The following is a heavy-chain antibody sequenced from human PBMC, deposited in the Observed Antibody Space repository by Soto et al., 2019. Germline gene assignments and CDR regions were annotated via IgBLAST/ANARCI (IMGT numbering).Heavy chain of an antibody. Sequence: SETLSLTCAVYGGSFSGYYWSWIRQPPGKGLEWIGEINRSGSTNYNPSLKSGVTISVDTSKNQFSLKLSSVTAADTAVYYCARGGGAYGAPGSAAFDIWGQGTMVTVSS. CDR2: INRSGST. D-gene: IGHD4-17*01. CDR1: GGSFSGYY. J-gene: IGHJ3*02. V-gene: IGHV4-34*01. CDR3: ARGGGAYGAPGSAAFDI.